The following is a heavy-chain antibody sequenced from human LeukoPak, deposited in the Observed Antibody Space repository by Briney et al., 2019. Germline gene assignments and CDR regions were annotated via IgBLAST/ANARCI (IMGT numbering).Heavy chain of an antibody. CDR1: AGSISSGGYY. CDR2: IFYSGNS. CDR3: AGGIAAFYFDY. D-gene: IGHD6-6*01. V-gene: IGHV4-31*03. J-gene: IGHJ4*02. Sequence: PSETLSLTCTVNAGSISSGGYYWSWIRQHPGKGLEWIGYIFYSGNSYFNPSLKSRVTVSVATSKNQFSLKLTSVTAADAATYYCAGGIAAFYFDYWGQGILVTVSS.